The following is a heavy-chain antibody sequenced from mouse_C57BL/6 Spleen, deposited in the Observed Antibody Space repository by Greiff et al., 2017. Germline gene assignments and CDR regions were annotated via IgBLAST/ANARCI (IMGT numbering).Heavy chain of an antibody. Sequence: EVKLMESGGGLVKPGGSLKLSCAASGFTFRDYGMHWVRQAPEKGLEWVAYISSGSSTIYYADTVKGRFTISRDNAKNTLFLQMTSLRSEDTAMYYCARRYYGSSPAWFAYWGQGTLVTVSA. D-gene: IGHD1-1*01. CDR2: ISSGSSTI. J-gene: IGHJ3*01. CDR3: ARRYYGSSPAWFAY. V-gene: IGHV5-17*01. CDR1: GFTFRDYG.